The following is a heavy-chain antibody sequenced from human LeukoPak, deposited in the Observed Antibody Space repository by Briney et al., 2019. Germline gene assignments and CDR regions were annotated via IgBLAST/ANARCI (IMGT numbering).Heavy chain of an antibody. Sequence: PSETLSLTCTVSGGSISSYYWSWIRQPPGKGLEWIGYIYYSGSTNYNPSLKSRVTISVDTSKNQFSLKLSSVTAADTAVYYCARDGYSDSSGYGYWGQGTLVTVSS. CDR1: GGSISSYY. J-gene: IGHJ4*02. D-gene: IGHD3-22*01. CDR3: ARDGYSDSSGYGY. CDR2: IYYSGST. V-gene: IGHV4-59*01.